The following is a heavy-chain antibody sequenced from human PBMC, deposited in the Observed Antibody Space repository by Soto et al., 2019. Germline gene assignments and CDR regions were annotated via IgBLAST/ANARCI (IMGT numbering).Heavy chain of an antibody. D-gene: IGHD2-21*02. CDR1: GGTFSTNG. CDR2: IVPIFDKA. CDR3: TREGRGGNFDP. J-gene: IGHJ5*02. Sequence: QVQLVQSGAEVKKPGSSVKVSCKVSGGTFSTNGISWVRQAPGKGLEWMGAIVPIFDKANYAQKFQGRLTITADESTGTAYMELSSLTYEATARFFCTREGRGGNFDPWGQGTLVTVSS. V-gene: IGHV1-69*12.